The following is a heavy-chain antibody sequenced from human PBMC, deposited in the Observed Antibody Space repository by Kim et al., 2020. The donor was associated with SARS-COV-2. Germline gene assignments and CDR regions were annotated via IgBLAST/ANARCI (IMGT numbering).Heavy chain of an antibody. Sequence: YDGSNKYYADTVKGRFTISRDNSKNTRYLQMNSLRAEDTAVYYCAKGLNYWGQGTLVTVSS. CDR3: AKGLNY. CDR2: YDGSNK. J-gene: IGHJ4*02. V-gene: IGHV3-30*18.